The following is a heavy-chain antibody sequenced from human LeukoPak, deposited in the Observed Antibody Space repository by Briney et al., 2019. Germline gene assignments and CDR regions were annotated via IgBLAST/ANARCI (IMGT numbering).Heavy chain of an antibody. D-gene: IGHD2/OR15-2a*01. CDR2: IYYSGST. J-gene: IGHJ2*01. V-gene: IGHV4-31*03. CDR1: GGSISSGGYY. Sequence: SETLSLTCTVSGGSISSGGYYWSWIRQHPGKGLEWIGYIYYSGSTYYNPSLKSRVTISVDTSKNQFSLKLSSVTAADTAVYYCVRDNMANWYFDLWGRGTLVTVSS. CDR3: VRDNMANWYFDL.